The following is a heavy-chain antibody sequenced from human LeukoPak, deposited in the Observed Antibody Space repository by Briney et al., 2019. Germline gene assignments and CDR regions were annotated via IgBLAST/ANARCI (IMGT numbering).Heavy chain of an antibody. D-gene: IGHD2-15*01. CDR2: ISAYNGNT. CDR3: ARGAGYCSGGSCYKNWFDR. Sequence: ASVKVSCKASGYTFTSYGISWVRQAHGQGLEWMGWISAYNGNTNYAQKLQGRVTMTTDTSTSTAYMELRSLRSDDTAVYYCARGAGYCSGGSCYKNWFDRWGQGTLVTVSS. V-gene: IGHV1-18*01. J-gene: IGHJ5*02. CDR1: GYTFTSYG.